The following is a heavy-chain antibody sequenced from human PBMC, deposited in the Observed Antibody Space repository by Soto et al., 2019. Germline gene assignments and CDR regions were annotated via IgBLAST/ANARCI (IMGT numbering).Heavy chain of an antibody. D-gene: IGHD2-21*02. Sequence: GASVKVSCKASGYTFTSYGISWVRQAPGQGLEWMGWINPSGGSTSYAQKFQGRVTMTRDTSTSTVYMELSSLRSEDTAVYYCARDGTSYCGGDCYSGGGDYWGQGTLVTVSS. CDR1: GYTFTSYG. J-gene: IGHJ4*02. CDR2: INPSGGST. CDR3: ARDGTSYCGGDCYSGGGDY. V-gene: IGHV1-46*01.